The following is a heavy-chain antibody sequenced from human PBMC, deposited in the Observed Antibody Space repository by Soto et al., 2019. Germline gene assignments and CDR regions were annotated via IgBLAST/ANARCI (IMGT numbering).Heavy chain of an antibody. D-gene: IGHD6-13*01. J-gene: IGHJ4*02. CDR2: IIPIFGTA. CDR1: GGTFSSYA. Sequence: ASVKVSCKASGGTFSSYAISWVRQAPGQGLEWMGGIIPIFGTANYAQKFQGRVTMTADASTSTAYMELSRLRSDDTAVYYCARDLQNRAGAFDYWGQGTLVTVSS. V-gene: IGHV1-69*13. CDR3: ARDLQNRAGAFDY.